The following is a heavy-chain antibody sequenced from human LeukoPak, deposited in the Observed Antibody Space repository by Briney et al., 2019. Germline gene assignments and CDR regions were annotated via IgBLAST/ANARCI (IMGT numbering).Heavy chain of an antibody. Sequence: ASVKVSCKASGGTFSSYAISWVRQAPGQGLEWMGWINPNSADTKYGQNFQGRVTMTRDTSISTAYMELSRLTSDDTAVYYCAGGDPRRGYWGQGTLVTVSS. CDR1: GGTFSSYA. J-gene: IGHJ4*02. V-gene: IGHV1-2*02. CDR3: AGGDPRRGY. D-gene: IGHD2-21*01. CDR2: INPNSADT.